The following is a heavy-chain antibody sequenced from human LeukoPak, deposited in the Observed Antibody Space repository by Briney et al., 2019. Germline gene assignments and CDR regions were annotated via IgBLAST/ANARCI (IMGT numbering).Heavy chain of an antibody. CDR3: AKGMSATSGYLELEY. D-gene: IGHD3-22*01. V-gene: IGHV3-53*01. CDR2: IYSGGST. CDR1: GFSVSRNY. Sequence: GGSLRLSCAASGFSVSRNYMSWVRQAPGKGLEWVSVIYSGGSTYYADSVKGRFTISRDNSKNTLYLQMKSLRAEDTAVYYCAKGMSATSGYLELEYWGQGTLVIVSS. J-gene: IGHJ4*02.